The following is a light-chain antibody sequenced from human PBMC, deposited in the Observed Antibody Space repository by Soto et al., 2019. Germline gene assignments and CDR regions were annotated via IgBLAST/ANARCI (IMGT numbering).Light chain of an antibody. CDR3: QHYDSLPIT. Sequence: EIVLTQSPGTLSLSPGERATLSCRASQSVSFSSLAWYQHKPGRAPRLLIYGKSSRATGIPDRFSGSGSGTDFTLTISRLEPEDFAVFYCQHYDSLPITFGQGTRLETK. J-gene: IGKJ5*01. CDR2: GKS. CDR1: QSVSFSS. V-gene: IGKV3-20*01.